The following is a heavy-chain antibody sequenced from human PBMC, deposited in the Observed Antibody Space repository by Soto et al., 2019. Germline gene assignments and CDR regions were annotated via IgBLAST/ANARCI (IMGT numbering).Heavy chain of an antibody. V-gene: IGHV3-30-3*01. J-gene: IGHJ6*02. CDR2: ISYDGSNK. Sequence: QVQLVESGGGVVQPGRSLRLSCAASGFTFSSYAMHWVRQAPGKGLEWVAVISYDGSNKYYADSVKGRFTISRDNSKNTLYLQMSSLRAEDTAVYYCARGGRLRFLAPRPGYYGMDVWGQGTTVTVSS. CDR1: GFTFSSYA. CDR3: ARGGRLRFLAPRPGYYGMDV. D-gene: IGHD3-3*01.